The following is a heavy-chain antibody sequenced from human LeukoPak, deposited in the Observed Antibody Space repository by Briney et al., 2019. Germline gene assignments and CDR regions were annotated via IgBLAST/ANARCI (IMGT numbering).Heavy chain of an antibody. D-gene: IGHD2-2*01. J-gene: IGHJ4*02. CDR3: ARWYCSSAYCYYDY. CDR2: VYDGGTT. CDR1: RFTVSNNY. V-gene: IGHV3-53*01. Sequence: GGSLRLSCAASRFTVSNNYLSWVRQAPGKGLEWVSFVYDGGTTVYADSVKGRFTISRDNSKNTLYLEMNSLRAEDTVVYYCARWYCSSAYCYYDYWGQGTLVTVSS.